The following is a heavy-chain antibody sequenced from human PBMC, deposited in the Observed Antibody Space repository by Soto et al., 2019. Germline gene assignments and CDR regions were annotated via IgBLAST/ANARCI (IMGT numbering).Heavy chain of an antibody. D-gene: IGHD2-2*02. J-gene: IGHJ6*02. Sequence: GGSLRLSCAASGFTFSNYAMSWIRQAPGKGLEWVSTIRETGNTYYADSVRGRFATSRDNSENTLYLQMSSLRSEDTAVYYCARAPPSVVPAAINLNYYYYGMDVWGQGTTVTVSS. CDR3: ARAPPSVVPAAINLNYYYYGMDV. V-gene: IGHV3-23*01. CDR1: GFTFSNYA. CDR2: IRETGNT.